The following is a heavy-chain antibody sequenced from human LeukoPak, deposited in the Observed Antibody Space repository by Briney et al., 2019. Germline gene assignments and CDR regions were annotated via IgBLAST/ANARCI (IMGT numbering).Heavy chain of an antibody. V-gene: IGHV3-23*01. CDR2: ISGSGGST. D-gene: IGHD6-19*01. Sequence: GGSLRLSCAASGFTFGNYAMSWARQAPGKGLEWVSRISGSGGSTYYADSVKGRFTISRDNSKNSLYLQMNSLRAEDTAVYYCAKSQVLAVAGIGWFDPWGQGTLVTVSS. CDR3: AKSQVLAVAGIGWFDP. CDR1: GFTFGNYA. J-gene: IGHJ5*02.